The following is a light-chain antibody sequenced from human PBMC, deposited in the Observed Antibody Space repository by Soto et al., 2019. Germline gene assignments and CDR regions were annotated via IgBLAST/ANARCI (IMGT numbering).Light chain of an antibody. CDR3: QQYYSTPHT. V-gene: IGKV4-1*01. Sequence: DIVMTQSPDSLAVSLGERATINFKSSQSVLYSSNNKNYLAWYQQKPGQPPKLLIYWASTRESGVPDRFSGSGFGTDCPITIGSLQDEDVAGYYCQQYYSTPHTFGQGPKLEIK. CDR1: QSVLYSSNNKNY. J-gene: IGKJ2*01. CDR2: WAS.